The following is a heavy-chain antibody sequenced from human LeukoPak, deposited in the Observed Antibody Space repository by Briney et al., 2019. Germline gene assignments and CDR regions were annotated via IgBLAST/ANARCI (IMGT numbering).Heavy chain of an antibody. CDR3: ARYYDSDHFDY. CDR1: GGSISSYY. D-gene: IGHD3-22*01. CDR2: IYYSGST. J-gene: IGHJ4*02. V-gene: IGHV4-59*01. Sequence: MTSETLSLTCTVSGGSISSYYWSWIRQPPGKGLEWIGYIYYSGSTNYNPSLKSRVTISVDTSKNQFSLKLSSVTAADTAVYYCARYYDSDHFDYWGQGTLVTVSS.